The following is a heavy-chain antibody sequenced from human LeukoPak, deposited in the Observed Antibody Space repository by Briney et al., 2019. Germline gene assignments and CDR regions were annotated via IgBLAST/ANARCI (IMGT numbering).Heavy chain of an antibody. CDR3: ARVKVAVAGLNPYYFDY. D-gene: IGHD6-19*01. Sequence: SVTVSCTASGGTLSSYAISWVRQAPGQGLEWMGGIIPIFGTANYAQKFQGRVTITADESTSTAYMELSSLRSEDTAVYYCARVKVAVAGLNPYYFDYWGQGTLVTVSS. CDR1: GGTLSSYA. J-gene: IGHJ4*02. V-gene: IGHV1-69*13. CDR2: IIPIFGTA.